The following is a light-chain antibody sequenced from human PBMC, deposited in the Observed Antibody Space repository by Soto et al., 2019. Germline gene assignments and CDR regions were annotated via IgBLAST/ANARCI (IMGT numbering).Light chain of an antibody. J-gene: IGKJ2*01. CDR1: QSLLHSNGYNY. CDR2: LGS. CDR3: MQALQTPMFT. Sequence: DIVLTQSPAPLPVTPGEPASISCSSSQSLLHSNGYNYLDWYLQKPGQSPQLLIYLGSTRASGVPDRFSGSGSGTDFTLKISRVEAGDVGVYYCMQALQTPMFTFGQGTKLEI. V-gene: IGKV2-28*01.